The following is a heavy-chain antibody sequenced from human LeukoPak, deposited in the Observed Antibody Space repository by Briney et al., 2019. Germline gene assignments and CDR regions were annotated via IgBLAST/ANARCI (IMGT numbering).Heavy chain of an antibody. V-gene: IGHV3-30*18. J-gene: IGHJ4*02. Sequence: PGRSLRLSCAASGFTFSSYGMHWVRQAPGKGLEWVAVISYDGSNKYYADSVKGRFTISRDNSKNTLYLQMNSLRAEDAAVYYCAKDARLVDINPQFDYWGQGTLVTVSS. CDR1: GFTFSSYG. CDR2: ISYDGSNK. CDR3: AKDARLVDINPQFDY. D-gene: IGHD3-22*01.